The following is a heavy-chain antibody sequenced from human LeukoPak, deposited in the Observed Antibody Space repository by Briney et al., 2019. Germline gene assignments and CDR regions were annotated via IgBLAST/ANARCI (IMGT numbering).Heavy chain of an antibody. CDR2: ISGSGGST. CDR3: PKGEEQWMVRYVQH. CDR1: GFTFSSYA. Sequence: GGSLRLSCAASGFTFSSYAMSWVRQAPGKGLEWVSAISGSGGSTYYADSVKGRFTISRDNSKNTLYLQMNSLRAEDTAVYYCPKGEEQWMVRYVQHWGQGTLVTVSS. D-gene: IGHD6-19*01. J-gene: IGHJ1*01. V-gene: IGHV3-23*01.